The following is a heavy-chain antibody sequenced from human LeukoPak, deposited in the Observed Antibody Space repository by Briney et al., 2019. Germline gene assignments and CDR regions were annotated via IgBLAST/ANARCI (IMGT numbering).Heavy chain of an antibody. CDR3: ARDGGHSSGWSFDY. CDR2: ISLRRGYT. Sequence: GGSLRLSCVASGFTFSDYYMSWIRQAPGKGLEWVAYISLRRGYTNYADSVKGRFTISRDDAKNSLYLQMNSLRAEDTAVYYCARDGGHSSGWSFDYWGQGTLVTVSS. CDR1: GFTFSDYY. J-gene: IGHJ4*02. V-gene: IGHV3-11*05. D-gene: IGHD6-19*01.